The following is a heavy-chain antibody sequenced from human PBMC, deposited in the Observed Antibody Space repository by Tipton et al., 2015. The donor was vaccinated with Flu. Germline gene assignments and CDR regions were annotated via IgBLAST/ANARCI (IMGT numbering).Heavy chain of an antibody. CDR3: ARGSGYTNTYFDS. CDR1: GDSISSDYY. V-gene: IGHV4-38-2*02. CDR2: VHQAGST. J-gene: IGHJ4*02. Sequence: TLSLTCTISGDSISSDYYWGWIRQPPGKGLEWIGNVHQAGSTYYNPSLMSRVTISLDRPKNQFSLRVTSVTAADTAVYYCARGSGYTNTYFDSWGRGTLVTVSS. D-gene: IGHD5-12*01.